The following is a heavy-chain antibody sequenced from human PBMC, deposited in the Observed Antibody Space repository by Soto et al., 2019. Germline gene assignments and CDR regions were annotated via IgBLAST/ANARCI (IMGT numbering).Heavy chain of an antibody. V-gene: IGHV1-2*04. CDR1: GYTFTGYY. CDR3: ARDGGEYGDYDY. D-gene: IGHD4-17*01. CDR2: INSRTGVT. J-gene: IGHJ4*01. Sequence: GASVKVSCKASGYTFTGYYMHWVRQVPGQGLEWMGWINSRTGVTNYAQKFQGWVTLTRDTSISTAYMDMSRLKSDDTAVYYCARDGGEYGDYDYWG.